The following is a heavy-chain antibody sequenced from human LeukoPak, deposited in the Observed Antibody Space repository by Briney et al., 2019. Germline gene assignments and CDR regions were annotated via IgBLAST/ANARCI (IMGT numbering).Heavy chain of an antibody. Sequence: SQTLSLTCAISGDSVSSNSAAYNWITQSPSRGLEWLGRTYYRSKWYNDYAVSAQSRITINPDTSKNQFSLQLTSVGPEDTAVYYCVRDLDGFEYWGQGTLVTVTS. CDR3: VRDLDGFEY. V-gene: IGHV6-1*01. J-gene: IGHJ4*02. D-gene: IGHD3-9*01. CDR2: TYYRSKWYN. CDR1: GDSVSSNSAA.